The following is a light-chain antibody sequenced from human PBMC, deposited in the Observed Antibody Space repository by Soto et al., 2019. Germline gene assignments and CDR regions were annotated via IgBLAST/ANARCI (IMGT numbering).Light chain of an antibody. CDR2: WGS. V-gene: IGKV2-28*01. Sequence: DIVMTQSPLSLPVTAGEPASVSCRSSQSLLHSNGYNYLDWYLQKPGQSPQLLIYWGSNRASGVPDRFSCSGSGTDFTLKISRVDAEDVGVYYCMQALQTPWTFGQGTKVDIK. CDR3: MQALQTPWT. CDR1: QSLLHSNGYNY. J-gene: IGKJ1*01.